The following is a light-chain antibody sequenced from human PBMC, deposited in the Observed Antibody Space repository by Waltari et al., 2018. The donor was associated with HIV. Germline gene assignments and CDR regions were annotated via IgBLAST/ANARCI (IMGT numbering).Light chain of an antibody. CDR1: SSNTGRNY. J-gene: IGLJ3*02. CDR3: AAWDHGLTGPNWV. CDR2: RSD. V-gene: IGLV1-47*01. Sequence: QSVLTQPPSTSGTPGQGVTISCSGSSSNTGRNYVYWYRHLPGTTPKLLIYRSDQRPSGVPDRFSASKSGTSASLAISGLQSEDEAVYYCAAWDHGLTGPNWVFGGGTRLTVL.